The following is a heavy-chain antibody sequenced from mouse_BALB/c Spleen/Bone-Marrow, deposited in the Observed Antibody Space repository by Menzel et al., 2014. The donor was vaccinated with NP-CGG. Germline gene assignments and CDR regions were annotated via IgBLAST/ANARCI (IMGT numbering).Heavy chain of an antibody. J-gene: IGHJ2*01. D-gene: IGHD2-3*01. CDR2: IDPSDSET. V-gene: IGHV1-61*01. Sequence: LVESGAELVRPGASVKLSCKASSYTFTNYWMNWVKQRPGQGLEWIGVIDPSDSETHYNQMFKDKATLTVDKSSSTAYMQLSSLTSEDSAVYYCTRWDDGYPYWGQGTTLTVSS. CDR3: TRWDDGYPY. CDR1: SYTFTNYW.